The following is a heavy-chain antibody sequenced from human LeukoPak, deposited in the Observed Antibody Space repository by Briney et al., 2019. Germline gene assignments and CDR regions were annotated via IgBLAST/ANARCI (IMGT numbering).Heavy chain of an antibody. CDR1: GGSISSYY. J-gene: IGHJ4*02. D-gene: IGHD5-18*01. V-gene: IGHV4-59*08. CDR3: ARHGYSYGTFDY. CDR2: IYYSGST. Sequence: SETLSLTCTVSGGSISSYYWSWIRQPPGKGLEWIGYIYYSGSTNYIPSLKSRVTISVDTSKNQFSLKLSSVTAADTAVYYCARHGYSYGTFDYWGQGTLVTVSS.